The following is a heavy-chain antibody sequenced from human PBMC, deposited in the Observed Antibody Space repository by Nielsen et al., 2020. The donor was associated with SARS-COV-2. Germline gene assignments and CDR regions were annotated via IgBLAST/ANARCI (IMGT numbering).Heavy chain of an antibody. CDR2: IYYSGST. V-gene: IGHV4-31*03. J-gene: IGHJ4*02. D-gene: IGHD6-13*01. CDR1: GGSISSGGYY. CDR3: ARAYSSSWSPPWGGRGDPY. Sequence: SETLSLTCTVSGGSISSGGYYWSWIRQHPGKGLEWIGYIYYSGSTYYNPSLKSRVTISVDTSKNQFSLKLSSVTAADTAVYYCARAYSSSWSPPWGGRGDPYWGQGTLVTVSS.